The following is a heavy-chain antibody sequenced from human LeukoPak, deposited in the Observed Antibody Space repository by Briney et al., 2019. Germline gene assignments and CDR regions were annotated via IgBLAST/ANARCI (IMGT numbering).Heavy chain of an antibody. Sequence: SETLSLTCTVSGGSISSSSYYWGWIRQPPGKGLEWIGSIYYSGSTYYNPSLKSRVTISVDTSKNQFSLKLSSVTADDTAVYYCAKKTPGTYPFDYWGQGTLVTVSP. J-gene: IGHJ4*02. CDR2: IYYSGST. V-gene: IGHV4-39*07. CDR1: GGSISSSSYY. CDR3: AKKTPGTYPFDY. D-gene: IGHD6-13*01.